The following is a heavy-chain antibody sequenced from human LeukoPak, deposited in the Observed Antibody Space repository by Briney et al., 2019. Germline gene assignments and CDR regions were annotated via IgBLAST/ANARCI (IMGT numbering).Heavy chain of an antibody. Sequence: PSETLSLTCAVYGGSFSGYYWSWIRQPPGKGLEWIGEINHSGSTNYNPSLKSRVTISVDTSKNQFSLKLSSVTAADTAVYYCARGRNYYDSSGYYGRAWYFDLWGRGTLVTVSS. CDR1: GGSFSGYY. CDR2: INHSGST. J-gene: IGHJ2*01. D-gene: IGHD3-22*01. V-gene: IGHV4-34*01. CDR3: ARGRNYYDSSGYYGRAWYFDL.